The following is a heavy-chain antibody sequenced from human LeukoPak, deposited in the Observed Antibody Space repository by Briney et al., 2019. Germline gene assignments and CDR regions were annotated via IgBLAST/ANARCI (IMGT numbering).Heavy chain of an antibody. CDR1: GGSISSYY. D-gene: IGHD4-17*01. CDR2: IYTSGST. J-gene: IGHJ3*02. CDR3: AMTTVTSLDAFDI. Sequence: SETLSLTCTVSGGSISSYYWGWIRQPAGKGLEWIGRIYTSGSTNYNPSLKSRVTMSVDTSKNQFSLKLSSVTAADTAVYYCAMTTVTSLDAFDIWGQGTMVTVSS. V-gene: IGHV4-4*07.